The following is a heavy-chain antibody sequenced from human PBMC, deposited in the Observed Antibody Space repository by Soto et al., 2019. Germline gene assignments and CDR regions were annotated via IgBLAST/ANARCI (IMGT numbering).Heavy chain of an antibody. CDR3: ARDRDGYNYWYFDL. CDR1: GGTFSKYT. D-gene: IGHD5-12*01. CDR2: IIPIYGTA. J-gene: IGHJ2*01. V-gene: IGHV1-69*01. Sequence: QVQLVQSGAEVKKPGSSVKVSCKVSGGTFSKYTINWVRQAPGQGLEWMAGIIPIYGTANYAQKFQGRISVTVDESTTTAYMDLRGLRSDDTAVYYCARDRDGYNYWYFDLWGRGSLITVSS.